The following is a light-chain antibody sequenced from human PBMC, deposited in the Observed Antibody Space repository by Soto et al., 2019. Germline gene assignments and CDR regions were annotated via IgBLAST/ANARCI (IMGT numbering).Light chain of an antibody. CDR3: QQYNNCPQT. CDR1: QSVGSN. Sequence: EIVMTQYPATLSVSPGERTTLSCRASQSVGSNLAWYQQKPGQAPRLLIYGASTRATGIQAGFSGSGSGTEFTLTIRSLQSEDFAFYYCQQYNNCPQTFGPGTKVEIK. J-gene: IGKJ3*01. CDR2: GAS. V-gene: IGKV3-15*01.